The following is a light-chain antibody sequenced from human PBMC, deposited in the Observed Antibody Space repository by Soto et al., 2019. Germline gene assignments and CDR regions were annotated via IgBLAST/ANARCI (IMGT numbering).Light chain of an antibody. CDR3: AAWDDRLNGYV. V-gene: IGLV1-44*01. CDR2: SNN. CDR1: SSNIGGNA. Sequence: QSVLTQPPPASGTPGQRVTISCSGSSSNIGGNAVNWYQQLPGTPPKLLIYSNNQRPSGVPDRFSGSKSGTSASLAISGLQSEDEADNYCAAWDDRLNGYVFGTGTKVTVL. J-gene: IGLJ1*01.